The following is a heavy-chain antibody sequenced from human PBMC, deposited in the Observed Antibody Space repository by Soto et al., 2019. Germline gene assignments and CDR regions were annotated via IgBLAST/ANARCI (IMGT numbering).Heavy chain of an antibody. D-gene: IGHD6-6*01. CDR2: ISGSGGST. CDR1: GFTFSSYC. Sequence: DVKLLESGGGLAQPGGSLRLSCAASGFTFSSYCMTWVRQAPGKGLEWVSAISGSGGSTFYADSLGGRFTISRDNSKNILYLEMKSLRAGDTAMYYCAKTSSASGRACPGHWGQGAQVTVSS. J-gene: IGHJ4*02. CDR3: AKTSSASGRACPGH. V-gene: IGHV3-23*01.